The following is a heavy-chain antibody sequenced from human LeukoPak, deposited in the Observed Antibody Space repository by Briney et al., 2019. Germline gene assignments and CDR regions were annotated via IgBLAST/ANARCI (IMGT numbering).Heavy chain of an antibody. Sequence: PGGSLRLSCAASGLTVSSNYMSWVRQAPGKWLEWVSVIHTGGGTNYADSVRGRFTISRDNSKNTLYLQMSSLRPEDTAVYYCVPSPAGSGSSNVGYWGQGTLVTVSS. CDR1: GLTVSSNY. CDR2: IHTGGGT. CDR3: VPSPAGSGSSNVGY. J-gene: IGHJ4*02. D-gene: IGHD3-10*01. V-gene: IGHV3-66*01.